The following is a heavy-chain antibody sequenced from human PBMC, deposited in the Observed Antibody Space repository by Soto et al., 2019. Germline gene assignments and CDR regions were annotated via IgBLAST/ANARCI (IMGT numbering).Heavy chain of an antibody. Sequence: PGESLKISCNTSGYIFNTFWISWVRQVPGKGLEWMGRIDPGDSNTNYSPSLQGHVTLSVDKSIGTAYLQWSSLKASDTGIYYCARQGGYYYYGMDVWGQGTAVTVSS. D-gene: IGHD2-15*01. CDR3: ARQGGYYYYGMDV. J-gene: IGHJ6*02. CDR1: GYIFNTFW. CDR2: IDPGDSNT. V-gene: IGHV5-10-1*01.